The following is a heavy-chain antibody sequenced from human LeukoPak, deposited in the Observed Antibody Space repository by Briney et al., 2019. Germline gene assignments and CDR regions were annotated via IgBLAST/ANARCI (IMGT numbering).Heavy chain of an antibody. V-gene: IGHV3-23*01. Sequence: GSLRLSCAASGFTFSTYAMNWVRQAPGKGLEWVSAISGIGGSTYYADSVKGRFTISRDNSKNTLYLQMNSLRAEDTAIYYCAKDDYYDSSGYSYYHDAFDIWGQGTMVTVSS. CDR2: ISGIGGST. J-gene: IGHJ3*02. CDR3: AKDDYYDSSGYSYYHDAFDI. CDR1: GFTFSTYA. D-gene: IGHD3-22*01.